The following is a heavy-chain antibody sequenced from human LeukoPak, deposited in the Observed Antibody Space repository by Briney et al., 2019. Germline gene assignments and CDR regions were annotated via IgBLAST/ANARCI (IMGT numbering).Heavy chain of an antibody. CDR3: ARDPGIAAAEYYFDY. CDR1: GGSISSSNW. CDR2: IYHSGST. Sequence: SETLSLTCAVSGGSISSSNWWSWVRQPPGKGLEWIGEIYHSGSTNYNPSLKSRVTISVDKSKNQFSLKLSSVTAADTAVYYCARDPGIAAAEYYFDYWGQGTLVTVSS. D-gene: IGHD6-13*01. V-gene: IGHV4-4*02. J-gene: IGHJ4*02.